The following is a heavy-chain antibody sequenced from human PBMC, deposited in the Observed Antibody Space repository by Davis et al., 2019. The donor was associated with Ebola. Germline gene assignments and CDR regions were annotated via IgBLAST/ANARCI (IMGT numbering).Heavy chain of an antibody. V-gene: IGHV3-30*04. J-gene: IGHJ2*01. CDR1: GFTFSSYA. CDR3: VRDPALVVTGGGWFFGL. CDR2: LSYDGSDK. Sequence: PGGSLRLSCAASGFTFSSYAMHWVRQAPGKGLEWVTVLSYDGSDKYYADSVKGRFTISRDNSKNSLYLQMNSLRAEDTAVYYCVRDPALVVTGGGWFFGLWGRGTLVTVSS. D-gene: IGHD2-21*02.